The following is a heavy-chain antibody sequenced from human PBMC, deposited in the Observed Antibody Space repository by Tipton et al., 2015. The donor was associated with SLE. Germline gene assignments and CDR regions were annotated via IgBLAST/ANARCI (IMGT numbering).Heavy chain of an antibody. Sequence: TLSLTCSISGYFISSGYYWGWIRQPPGKGLEWIGYIYGSASAYYSPSLKSRVTMSIDTSKNQFSLKLTSVTAADSAVYYCATSDFYGSGQGLDVWGQGTTVTVSS. CDR3: ATSDFYGSGQGLDV. J-gene: IGHJ6*02. CDR1: GYFISSGYY. CDR2: IYGSASA. D-gene: IGHD2/OR15-2a*01. V-gene: IGHV4-38-2*02.